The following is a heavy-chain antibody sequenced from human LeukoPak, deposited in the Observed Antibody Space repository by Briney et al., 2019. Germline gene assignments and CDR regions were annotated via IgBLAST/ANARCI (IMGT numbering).Heavy chain of an antibody. CDR2: INEDGSEK. Sequence: GGSLRLSCAASGFTFSSYGVHWVRQAPGKGLEWVANINEDGSEKYLDSVRGRFTISRDNAKNSLYLQMDSLRAEDTAVYYCARLFVYGSGAEAFDYWGQGALVTVSS. CDR1: GFTFSSYG. CDR3: ARLFVYGSGAEAFDY. J-gene: IGHJ4*02. V-gene: IGHV3-7*01. D-gene: IGHD3-10*01.